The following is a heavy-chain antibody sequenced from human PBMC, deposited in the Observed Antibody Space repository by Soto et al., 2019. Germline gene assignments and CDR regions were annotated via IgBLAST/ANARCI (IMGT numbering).Heavy chain of an antibody. CDR2: INHSGST. J-gene: IGHJ4*02. D-gene: IGHD2-2*01. CDR3: ARALCSSTSCYPFDY. V-gene: IGHV4-34*01. Sequence: QVQLQQWGAGLLKPSETLSLTCAVYGGSFSGYYWSWIRQPPVKGLEWIGEINHSGSTNYNPSLKSRVTISVDTSKNQFSLKLRSVTAADTAVYYCARALCSSTSCYPFDYWGQGTLVTVSS. CDR1: GGSFSGYY.